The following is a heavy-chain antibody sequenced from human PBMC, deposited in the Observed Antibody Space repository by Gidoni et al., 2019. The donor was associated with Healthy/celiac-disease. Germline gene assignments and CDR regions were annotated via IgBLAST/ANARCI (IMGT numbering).Heavy chain of an antibody. CDR3: AKRGYSSGGRY. J-gene: IGHJ4*02. V-gene: IGHV3-23*01. CDR2: ISGSGGST. D-gene: IGHD6-19*01. Sequence: EVQLLESGGGLVQPGGSLRLSCAAPGFTFSSYAMSWVRQAPGKGLEWVSAISGSGGSTYYADSGKGRFTISRDNSKNTLYLQMNSLRAEDTAVYYCAKRGYSSGGRYWGQGTLVTVSS. CDR1: GFTFSSYA.